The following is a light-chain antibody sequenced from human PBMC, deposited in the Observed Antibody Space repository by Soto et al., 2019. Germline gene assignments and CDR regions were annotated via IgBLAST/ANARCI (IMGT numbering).Light chain of an antibody. J-gene: IGKJ1*01. V-gene: IGKV3-15*01. Sequence: EIVLTQSPATLSLSPAERSTLSCKASQSVSRNLAWYQQKPGQAPRLLIYASSTRATGIPDRFSGSASGTEFTLTISSLQSEDFAVYYCQQYDDWQTFGHGTK. CDR2: ASS. CDR1: QSVSRN. CDR3: QQYDDWQT.